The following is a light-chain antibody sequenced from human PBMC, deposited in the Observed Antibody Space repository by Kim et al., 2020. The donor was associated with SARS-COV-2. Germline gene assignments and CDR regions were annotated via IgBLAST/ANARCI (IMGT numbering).Light chain of an antibody. CDR1: KLGDKY. V-gene: IGLV3-1*01. J-gene: IGLJ3*02. Sequence: SYKLTQPPSVSVSPGQTASITCSGDKLGDKYACWYQQKPGQSPVLVIYQDSKRPSGIPERFSGSNSGNTATLTISGTQAMDEADYYCQAWDSSTAVFGGG. CDR2: QDS. CDR3: QAWDSSTAV.